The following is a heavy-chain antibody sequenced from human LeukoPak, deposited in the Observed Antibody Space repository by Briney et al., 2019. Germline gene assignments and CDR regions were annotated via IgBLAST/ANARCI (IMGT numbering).Heavy chain of an antibody. CDR1: GFTFRNYG. J-gene: IGHJ4*02. Sequence: GMSLTLSCAASGFTFRNYGMHWVRQAPGKGLEWVAIIWYDGSNKYYADSVKGRFTVSRDNSKNTLYLQMNSLRAEDTAVYYCASTVGGSETYYNDHWGQGTLVSVSS. CDR2: IWYDGSNK. V-gene: IGHV3-33*01. D-gene: IGHD3-10*01. CDR3: ASTVGGSETYYNDH.